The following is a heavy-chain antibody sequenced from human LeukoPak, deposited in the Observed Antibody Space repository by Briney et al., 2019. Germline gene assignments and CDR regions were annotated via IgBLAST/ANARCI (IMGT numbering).Heavy chain of an antibody. CDR2: ISTNGGGT. Sequence: GGSLRLSCAASGFTFSTYAMHWVRQTPGKGLEYVSAISTNGGGTYYANSVKGRFTISRDNSKNTLYLQMGSLRAEDMAVYHCVQDWVPTIVAPRHFDYWGQGTLVTVSS. D-gene: IGHD5-24*01. CDR3: VQDWVPTIVAPRHFDY. J-gene: IGHJ4*02. CDR1: GFTFSTYA. V-gene: IGHV3-64*01.